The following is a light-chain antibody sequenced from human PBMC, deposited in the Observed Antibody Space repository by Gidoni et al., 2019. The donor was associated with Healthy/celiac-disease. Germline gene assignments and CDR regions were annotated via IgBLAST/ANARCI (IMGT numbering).Light chain of an antibody. Sequence: DIVMTQSPLSLPVTPGEPASISCRSSQSLMHSNGYNYLDWYLQKPVQSPQLLIDLGSTRASGVPDRFSGSGSGTDLTLKISRVEAEDVGVYYCMQALQTPPKSQFTFGPGTKVEIK. J-gene: IGKJ3*01. CDR2: LGS. CDR3: MQALQTPPKSQFT. V-gene: IGKV2-28*01. CDR1: QSLMHSNGYNY.